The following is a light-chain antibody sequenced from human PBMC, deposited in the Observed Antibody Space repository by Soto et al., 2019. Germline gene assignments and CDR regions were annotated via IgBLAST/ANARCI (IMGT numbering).Light chain of an antibody. J-gene: IGLJ1*01. Sequence: ALTQPASVSGSPGQSITISCTGTSTDVGRYNYVSWYQQHPGKAPKLMIYDVSNRLSGVSSRFSGSKSGITASLTISGLQAEDEADYYCSSYTSDSTYVFGTGTKVPVL. CDR3: SSYTSDSTYV. CDR2: DVS. CDR1: STDVGRYNY. V-gene: IGLV2-14*01.